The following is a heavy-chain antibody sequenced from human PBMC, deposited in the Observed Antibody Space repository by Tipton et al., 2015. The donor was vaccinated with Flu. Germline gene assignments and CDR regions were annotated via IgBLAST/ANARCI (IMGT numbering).Heavy chain of an antibody. V-gene: IGHV3-23*01. CDR3: AKVIPEIVAGLDY. CDR1: GFSFSTYA. Sequence: GSLRLSCAASGFSFSTYAMSWVRQAPGKGLEWVSSISGSGGRTCGRTCYADSVKGRFTISRDNSKNTLYLQMNSLRAEDTAIYYCAKVIPEIVAGLDYWGQGTLVTVSS. CDR2: ISGSGGRT. D-gene: IGHD5-12*01. J-gene: IGHJ4*02.